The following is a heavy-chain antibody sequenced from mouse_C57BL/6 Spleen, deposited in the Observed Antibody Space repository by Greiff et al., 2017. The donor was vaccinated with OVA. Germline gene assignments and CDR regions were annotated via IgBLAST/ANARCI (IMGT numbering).Heavy chain of an antibody. CDR3: ARNYYDYDDAVYYAMDY. J-gene: IGHJ4*01. Sequence: VQLQESGPGLVQPSQSLSITCTVSGFSLTSYGVHWVRQSPGKGLEWLGVIWSGGSTDYNAAFISRLSISKDNSKSQVFFKMNSLQADDTAIYYCARNYYDYDDAVYYAMDYWGQGTSVTVSS. CDR2: IWSGGST. CDR1: GFSLTSYG. D-gene: IGHD2-4*01. V-gene: IGHV2-2*01.